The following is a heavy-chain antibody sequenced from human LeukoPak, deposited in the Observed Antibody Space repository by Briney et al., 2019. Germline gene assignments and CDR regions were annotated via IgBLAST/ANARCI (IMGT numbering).Heavy chain of an antibody. CDR2: ISYDGSNK. CDR3: ARDSDIVVVVAYPYYFDY. CDR1: GFTFSSYA. Sequence: PGRSLTLSCAASGFTFSSYAMHWVRQAPGKGLEGVAVISYDGSNKYYADSVKGRFTISRDNSKNTLYLQMNSLRAEDTAVYYCARDSDIVVVVAYPYYFDYWGQGTLVTVSS. J-gene: IGHJ4*02. V-gene: IGHV3-30*04. D-gene: IGHD2-15*01.